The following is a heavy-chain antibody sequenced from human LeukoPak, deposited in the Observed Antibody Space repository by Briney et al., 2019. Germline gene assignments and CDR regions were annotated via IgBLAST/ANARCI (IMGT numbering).Heavy chain of an antibody. CDR2: ISTSGGTT. J-gene: IGHJ4*02. V-gene: IGHV3-23*01. D-gene: IGHD3-3*01. CDR1: GFTFNNYA. Sequence: PGGSLRLSCAASGFTFNNYAMNWVRQAPGKGLEWVSVISTSGGTTYYADSVLGRFTISRDNSKNTLYLQMNSLRAEDTAVYYCAREPFWSGYFSNLHFDYWGQGTLVTVSS. CDR3: AREPFWSGYFSNLHFDY.